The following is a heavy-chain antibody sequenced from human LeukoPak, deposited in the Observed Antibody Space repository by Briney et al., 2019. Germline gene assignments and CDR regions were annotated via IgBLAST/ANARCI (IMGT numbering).Heavy chain of an antibody. CDR2: ISGSGGST. CDR1: GFTFSSYA. D-gene: IGHD3-22*01. CDR3: AKDKGDYYDSSGYYYVPMYYFDY. J-gene: IGHJ4*02. Sequence: GSLRLSCVASGFTFSSYAMSWVRQAPGKGLEWVSAISGSGGSTYYADSVKGRFTISRDNSKNTLYLQMNSLRAEDTAVYYCAKDKGDYYDSSGYYYVPMYYFDYWGQGTLVTVSS. V-gene: IGHV3-23*01.